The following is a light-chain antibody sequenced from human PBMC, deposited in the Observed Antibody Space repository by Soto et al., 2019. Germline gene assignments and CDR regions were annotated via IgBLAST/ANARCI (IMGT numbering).Light chain of an antibody. V-gene: IGKV2-30*01. CDR3: VQGARWPPV. CDR1: QSLVYSDGNTY. CDR2: KVS. Sequence: DVVMTQSPLSLPVILGQPASISCRSSQSLVYSDGNTYLSWFQQRPGQSPRRLIYKVSKRDSGVSERFSGSGSDNTFTLKISGVVAEDVGIYYCVQGARWPPVFGPGTRVDI. J-gene: IGKJ3*01.